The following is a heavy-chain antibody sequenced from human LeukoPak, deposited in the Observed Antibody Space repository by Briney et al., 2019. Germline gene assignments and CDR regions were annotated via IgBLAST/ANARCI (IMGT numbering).Heavy chain of an antibody. J-gene: IGHJ5*02. D-gene: IGHD6-6*01. CDR1: GGSLSGYY. Sequence: SETLSLTCAVYGGSLSGYYWSWIRQPPGKGLEWIGEINHSGSTNYNPSLKSRVTISVDTSKNQFSLKLSSVTAADTAVYYCARTGIAALGIVNWFDPWGQGTLVAVSS. CDR3: ARTGIAALGIVNWFDP. CDR2: INHSGST. V-gene: IGHV4-34*01.